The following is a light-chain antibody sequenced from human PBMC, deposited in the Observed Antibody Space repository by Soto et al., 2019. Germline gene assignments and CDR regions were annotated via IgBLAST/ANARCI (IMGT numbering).Light chain of an antibody. CDR2: SNN. CDR3: GTWDDSLNGLLYV. V-gene: IGLV1-44*01. J-gene: IGLJ1*01. Sequence: QSVLTQTPSASGTPGQRVTISCSGSSSNIGRNTVTWYQQLPGTAPKILINSNNERPSGVPDRFSGSTSGTSASLAISGLQSEDEGIYYCGTWDDSLNGLLYVFGSGTKLTVL. CDR1: SSNIGRNT.